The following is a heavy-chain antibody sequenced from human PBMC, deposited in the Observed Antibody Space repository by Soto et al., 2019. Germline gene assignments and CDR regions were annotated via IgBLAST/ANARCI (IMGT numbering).Heavy chain of an antibody. CDR2: ISYDGSNK. D-gene: IGHD2-15*01. J-gene: IGHJ4*02. CDR1: GFTFSSYA. V-gene: IGHV3-30-3*01. CDR3: ARAKSIVVVVADLGY. Sequence: LRLSCAASGFTFSSYAMHWVRQAPGKGLEWVAVISYDGSNKYYADSVKGRFTISRDNSKNTLYLQMNSLRAEDTAVYYCARAKSIVVVVADLGYWGQGTLVTVSS.